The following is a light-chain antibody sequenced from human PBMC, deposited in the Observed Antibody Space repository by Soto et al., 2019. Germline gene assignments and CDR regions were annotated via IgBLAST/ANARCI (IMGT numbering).Light chain of an antibody. CDR3: QQRDIWPWT. V-gene: IGKV3D-20*02. CDR1: QRVTSSN. Sequence: EIVLTQSPGTLSLSAGERATLSCRASQRVTSSNLAWYQQKPGQAPRLLIHGASTRATGIPDRFTGGGSGTDFTLTVSSLEPEDFAVYYCQQRDIWPWTFGQGTKVDIK. CDR2: GAS. J-gene: IGKJ1*01.